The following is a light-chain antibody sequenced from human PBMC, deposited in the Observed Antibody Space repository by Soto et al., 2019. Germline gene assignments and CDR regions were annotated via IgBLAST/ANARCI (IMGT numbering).Light chain of an antibody. CDR1: QSISSN. Sequence: EIVMTQSPATLSVSPGERASLSCRASQSISSNLAWYQQKPGQAPRLLIYDASTRATGIPARFSGSGSGTEFTLTISSLQSEDFAVYYCQQYSNWPETVGQGTKVEIK. CDR2: DAS. CDR3: QQYSNWPET. V-gene: IGKV3-15*01. J-gene: IGKJ1*01.